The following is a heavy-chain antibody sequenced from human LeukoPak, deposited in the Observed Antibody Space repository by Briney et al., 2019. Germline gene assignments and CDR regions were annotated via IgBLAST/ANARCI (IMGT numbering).Heavy chain of an antibody. Sequence: SETLSLTCTVSGGSISSYYWSWIRQPPGKGLEWIGYIYYSGSTNYNPSLKSRVTMSVDTSKNQFSLKLSSVTAADTAVYYCARESPQLWTHYYYYYYMDVWGKGTTVTVSS. CDR2: IYYSGST. CDR3: ARESPQLWTHYYYYYYMDV. CDR1: GGSISSYY. J-gene: IGHJ6*03. D-gene: IGHD5-18*01. V-gene: IGHV4-59*12.